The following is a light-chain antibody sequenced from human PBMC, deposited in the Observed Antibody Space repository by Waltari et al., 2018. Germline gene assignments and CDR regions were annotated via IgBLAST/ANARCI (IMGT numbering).Light chain of an antibody. J-gene: IGKJ2*01. CDR2: DAS. CDR3: QQRSNWPYT. Sequence: EIVLTQSPATLSLSPGERATLSCRASQTVRSYLAWYQQKPGQAPRLLIFDASSRATGIPAKFSGSGAGTDFNLTVSNLEPEDFAVYYCQQRSNWPYTFGQGTRVEIK. V-gene: IGKV3-11*01. CDR1: QTVRSY.